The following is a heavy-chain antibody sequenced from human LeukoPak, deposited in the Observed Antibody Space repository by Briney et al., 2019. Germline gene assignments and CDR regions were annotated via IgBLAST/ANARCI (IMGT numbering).Heavy chain of an antibody. Sequence: GGSLRLSCAASGFTFNNYAMNWVRQAPGKGLEWVSSISGGGETTYYADSAEGRFTISRDNSQNTLYLQMNSLRAEDTAVYYCARDYADYVGYFFFDYWGQGTLVTVSS. CDR2: ISGGGETT. J-gene: IGHJ4*02. CDR1: GFTFNNYA. V-gene: IGHV3-23*01. D-gene: IGHD4-17*01. CDR3: ARDYADYVGYFFFDY.